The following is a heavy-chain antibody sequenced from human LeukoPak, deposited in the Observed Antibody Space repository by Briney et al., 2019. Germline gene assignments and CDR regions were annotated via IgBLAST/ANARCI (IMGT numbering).Heavy chain of an antibody. D-gene: IGHD4-23*01. CDR3: AKDRLRWRSLSGVEGDY. CDR1: GGTFSSYA. V-gene: IGHV1-69*13. J-gene: IGHJ4*02. CDR2: IIPIFGTA. Sequence: SVKVSCKASGGTFSSYAISWVRQAPGQGLEWMGGIIPIFGTANYAQKFQGRVTITADESTSTAYMELSSLRSEDTAVYYCAKDRLRWRSLSGVEGDYWGQGTLVTVSS.